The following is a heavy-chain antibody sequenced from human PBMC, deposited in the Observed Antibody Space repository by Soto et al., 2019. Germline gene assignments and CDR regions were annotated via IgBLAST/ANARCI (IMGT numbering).Heavy chain of an antibody. J-gene: IGHJ4*02. Sequence: GGSLRLSCAASGFTFSSYAMSWVRQAPGKGLVWVSRINNDGSSTNYADSVKGRFTISRDNAKNTVYLQMSSLRAEDTAVYYCAKASTTTVTLDYFDYWGLGTLVTVSS. CDR1: GFTFSSYA. V-gene: IGHV3-74*01. CDR3: AKASTTTVTLDYFDY. CDR2: INNDGSST. D-gene: IGHD4-17*01.